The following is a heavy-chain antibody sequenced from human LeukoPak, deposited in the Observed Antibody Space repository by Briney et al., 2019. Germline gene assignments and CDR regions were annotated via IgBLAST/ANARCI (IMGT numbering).Heavy chain of an antibody. J-gene: IGHJ4*02. CDR2: ISSSSSYI. V-gene: IGHV3-21*01. CDR1: GFTFSSYS. D-gene: IGHD6-6*01. Sequence: VGSLRLSCAASGFTFSSYSMNWVRQAPGKGLEWVSSISSSSSYIYYADSVKGRFTISRDNAKNSLYLQMNSLRAEDTAVYYCARDLSAARGPWGQGTLVTVSS. CDR3: ARDLSAARGP.